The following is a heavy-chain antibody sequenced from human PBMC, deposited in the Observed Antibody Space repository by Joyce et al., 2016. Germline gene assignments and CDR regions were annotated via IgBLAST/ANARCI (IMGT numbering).Heavy chain of an antibody. CDR3: ARETTNFDP. V-gene: IGHV1-8*01. Sequence: QVQLVQSGAEVKKPGASVKVSCKASGYTFTTYDINWVRQASGQGLEWIGWVNPNSGNTGYAQKFQGRVTMTRNTSLSTAYMELRSLRSEDTAIYYCARETTNFDPWGQGTLVTVSS. D-gene: IGHD1-7*01. CDR2: VNPNSGNT. CDR1: GYTFTTYD. J-gene: IGHJ5*02.